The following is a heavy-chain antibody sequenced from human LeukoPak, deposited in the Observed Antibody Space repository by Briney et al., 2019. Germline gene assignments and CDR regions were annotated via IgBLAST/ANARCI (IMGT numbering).Heavy chain of an antibody. CDR1: GFTFSDYY. CDR3: AKDRVTGYSSSWSSGSDY. Sequence: GGSLRLSCAASGFTFSDYYMSWVRQAPGKGLEWVSAISGSGGSTYYADSVKGRFTISRDNSKNTLYLQMNSLRAEDTAVYYFAKDRVTGYSSSWSSGSDYWGQGTLVTVSS. D-gene: IGHD6-13*01. CDR2: ISGSGGST. V-gene: IGHV3-23*01. J-gene: IGHJ4*02.